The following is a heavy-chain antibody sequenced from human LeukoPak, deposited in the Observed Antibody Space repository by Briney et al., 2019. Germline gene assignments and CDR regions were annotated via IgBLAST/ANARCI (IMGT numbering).Heavy chain of an antibody. CDR2: MYYSGST. CDR3: ARDKQPGDY. CDR1: GGSVTGYY. Sequence: PSETLSLTCTVSGGSVTGYYWSWIRQPPGKGLEWIGYMYYSGSTSYNPSLKSRVTISVDTSKNQLSLKLRSVTAADTAVYYCARDKQPGDYWGQGTLVTVSS. V-gene: IGHV4-59*02. D-gene: IGHD6-13*01. J-gene: IGHJ4*02.